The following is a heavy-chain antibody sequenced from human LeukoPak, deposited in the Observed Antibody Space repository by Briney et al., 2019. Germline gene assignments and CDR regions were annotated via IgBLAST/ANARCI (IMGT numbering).Heavy chain of an antibody. V-gene: IGHV3-20*04. J-gene: IGHJ4*02. D-gene: IGHD2-2*01. CDR2: INWNGGST. CDR1: GFTFDDYG. CDR3: ARDPRYCSSTNCPQD. Sequence: PGGSLRLSCAASGFTFDDYGMSWVRQAPGKGLEWVSGINWNGGSTSYADSVKGRFTISRDNAKNPLFLQMNSLRAEDTALYYCARDPRYCSSTNCPQDWGQGTLVTVSS.